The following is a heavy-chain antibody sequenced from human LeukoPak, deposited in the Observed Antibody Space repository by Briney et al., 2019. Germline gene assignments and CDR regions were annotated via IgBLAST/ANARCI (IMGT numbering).Heavy chain of an antibody. Sequence: LETLSLTCTFPGDSITYYYWSWIRQPPGKGLEWIGYVYYTGSTNYNPSLKSRLTISLDTSNNQFSLKLSSVTAADTAVYYYATGRVRYGSEFWGQGTLVTVSS. V-gene: IGHV4-59*01. CDR3: ATGRVRYGSEF. CDR1: GDSITYYY. J-gene: IGHJ4*02. D-gene: IGHD3-10*01. CDR2: VYYTGST.